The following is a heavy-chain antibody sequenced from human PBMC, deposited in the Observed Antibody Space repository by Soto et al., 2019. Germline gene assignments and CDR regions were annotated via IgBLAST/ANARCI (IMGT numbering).Heavy chain of an antibody. CDR2: IYSGNDDR. Sequence: PGGSLRLSCAASGFIVTNFYMSWVRQAPGKGLEWVSVIYSGNDDRYYTDSVKGRFTISRDRSRNTLYLQMNSLTVEDTAIYYCARENPTDSLVDQWGQGTLVTVSS. J-gene: IGHJ4*02. CDR3: ARENPTDSLVDQ. D-gene: IGHD2-21*01. V-gene: IGHV3-53*01. CDR1: GFIVTNFY.